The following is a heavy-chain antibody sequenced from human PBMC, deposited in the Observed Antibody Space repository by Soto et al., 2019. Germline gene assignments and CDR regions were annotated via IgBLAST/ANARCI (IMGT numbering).Heavy chain of an antibody. CDR3: ARLRGYCSSTSCPLWDY. V-gene: IGHV5-51*01. CDR2: IYPGDSDT. J-gene: IGHJ4*02. D-gene: IGHD2-2*01. Sequence: PGESLKISCKGSGYSLTSYWIGWVRQMPGKGLEWMGIIYPGDSDTRYSPSFQGQVTISADKSISTAYLQWSSLKASDTAMYYCARLRGYCSSTSCPLWDYWGQGTLVTVSS. CDR1: GYSLTSYW.